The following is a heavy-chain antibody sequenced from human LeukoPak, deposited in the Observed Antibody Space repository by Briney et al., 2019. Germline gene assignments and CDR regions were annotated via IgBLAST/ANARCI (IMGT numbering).Heavy chain of an antibody. Sequence: PAGGSLRLSCGASGFTVSSNYMSWVRQAPGKGLEWVSVIYSGGSTYYADSVKGRFTISRDNSKNTLNLQMNSLRAEDAAVYYCARGYSSDNWGQGTLVTVSS. CDR1: GFTVSSNY. V-gene: IGHV3-66*01. D-gene: IGHD2-21*01. CDR2: IYSGGST. CDR3: ARGYSSDN. J-gene: IGHJ4*02.